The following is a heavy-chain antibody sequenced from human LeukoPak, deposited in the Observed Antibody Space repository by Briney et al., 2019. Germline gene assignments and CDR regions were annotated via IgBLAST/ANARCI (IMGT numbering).Heavy chain of an antibody. V-gene: IGHV3-23*01. CDR2: ISGSGGST. Sequence: GGSLRLSCAASGFTFSSYAMSWVRQAPGKGLEWVSAISGSGGSTYFADSVKGRFTISRDNSKNTLYLQMNSLRAEDTAVYYCAKYYYGSGSYYKGAFDIWGQGTMVTVSS. D-gene: IGHD3-10*01. CDR1: GFTFSSYA. CDR3: AKYYYGSGSYYKGAFDI. J-gene: IGHJ3*02.